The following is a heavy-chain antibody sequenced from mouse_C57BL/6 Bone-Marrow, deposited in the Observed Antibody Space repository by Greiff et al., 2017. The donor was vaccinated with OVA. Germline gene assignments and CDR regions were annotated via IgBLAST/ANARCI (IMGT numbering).Heavy chain of an antibody. CDR1: GYTFTDYN. Sequence: VQLQQSGPELVKPGASVKIPCKASGYTFTDYNMDWVKQSHGKSLEWIGDINPNNGGSIYNQKFKGKATLTVDKSSSTAYMELRSLTSEDTAVYYCARSYSNYAWFAYWGQGTLVTVSA. D-gene: IGHD2-5*01. CDR3: ARSYSNYAWFAY. J-gene: IGHJ3*01. V-gene: IGHV1-18*01. CDR2: INPNNGGS.